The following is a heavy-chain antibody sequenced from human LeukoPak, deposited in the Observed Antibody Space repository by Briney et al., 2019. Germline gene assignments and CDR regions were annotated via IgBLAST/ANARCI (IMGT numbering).Heavy chain of an antibody. CDR2: XXXXGST. J-gene: IGHJ3*01. D-gene: IGHD3-22*01. Sequence: SETLSLTCAVSGGSISSTSYYWAWIRQPPGXXXXXXXXXXXXGSTYHNPSLKSRVTMSVDTSRNQFSLKLSSVDAADTAVYYCAKAGVRYFDSSGLYAFDFWGQGTTVTVSS. CDR1: GGSISSTSYY. V-gene: IGHV4-39*01. CDR3: AKAGVRYFDSSGLYAFDF.